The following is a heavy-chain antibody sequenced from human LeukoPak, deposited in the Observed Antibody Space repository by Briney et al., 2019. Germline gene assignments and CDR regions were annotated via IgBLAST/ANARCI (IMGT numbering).Heavy chain of an antibody. Sequence: PGGSLRLSCAASGFTFSSYVMTWVRQAPGKGLEWVSGISGNSDSTYYADSVKGRFTISRDNSMNTLFLQMNSLRTEDTAVYYCAKEDSGSYAKFDYWGQGTLVTVSS. J-gene: IGHJ4*02. V-gene: IGHV3-23*01. CDR3: AKEDSGSYAKFDY. D-gene: IGHD1-26*01. CDR2: ISGNSDST. CDR1: GFTFSSYV.